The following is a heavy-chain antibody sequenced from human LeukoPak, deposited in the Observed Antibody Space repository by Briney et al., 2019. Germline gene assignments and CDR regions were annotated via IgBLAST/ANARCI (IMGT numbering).Heavy chain of an antibody. J-gene: IGHJ3*02. V-gene: IGHV1-18*01. D-gene: IGHD3-22*01. CDR2: ISAYNGNT. Sequence: GASVKVSCKASGYTFTSYGISWVRQAPGQGLERMGWISAYNGNTNYAQKLQGRVTMTTDTSTSTAYMELRSLRSDDTAVYYCARNYDQVSNDAFDIWGQGTMVTVSS. CDR1: GYTFTSYG. CDR3: ARNYDQVSNDAFDI.